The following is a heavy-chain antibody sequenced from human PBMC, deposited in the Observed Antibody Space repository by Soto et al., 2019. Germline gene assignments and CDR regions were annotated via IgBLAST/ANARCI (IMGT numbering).Heavy chain of an antibody. CDR2: ISLDGSRI. D-gene: IGHD5-18*01. CDR3: VKAMDTNRVPRFDX. J-gene: IGHJ4*02. Sequence: RRLSCATSGFTFDDYTMYCVRQAPGKGLEWVSLISLDGSRIYYEDSVNVRLTISIDKTKNSLYLQMFSLRAEETALYYCVKAMDTNRVPRFDXWGRGTLVTVSX. CDR1: GFTFDDYT. V-gene: IGHV3-43*01.